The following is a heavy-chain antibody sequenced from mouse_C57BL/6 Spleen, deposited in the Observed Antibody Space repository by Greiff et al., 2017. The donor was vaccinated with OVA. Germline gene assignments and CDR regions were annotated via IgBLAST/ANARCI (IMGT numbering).Heavy chain of an antibody. J-gene: IGHJ3*01. CDR1: GYTFTDYN. D-gene: IGHD1-1*01. V-gene: IGHV1-18*01. CDR3: ARRGTVVAGLAWFAY. Sequence: EVQLQESGPELVKPGASVKIPCKASGYTFTDYNMDWVKQSHGKSLEWIGDINPNNGGNIYNQKFKGKATLTVDKSSSTAYMELRSLTSEDTAVYYCARRGTVVAGLAWFAYWGQGTLVTVSA. CDR2: INPNNGGN.